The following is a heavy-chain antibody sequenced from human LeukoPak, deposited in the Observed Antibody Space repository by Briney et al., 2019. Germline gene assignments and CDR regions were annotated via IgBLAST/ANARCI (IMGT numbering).Heavy chain of an antibody. D-gene: IGHD5-12*01. V-gene: IGHV3-48*03. CDR2: ISRSGSTI. Sequence: PGGSLRLSCAASGFTFSSYEMNWVRQAPGKGLEWVSYISRSGSTIYYADSVKGRFTISRDNAKNSLYLQMNSLRAEDTAVYYCARDPGYSGYPYYFDYWGQGTLVTVSS. CDR3: ARDPGYSGYPYYFDY. CDR1: GFTFSSYE. J-gene: IGHJ4*02.